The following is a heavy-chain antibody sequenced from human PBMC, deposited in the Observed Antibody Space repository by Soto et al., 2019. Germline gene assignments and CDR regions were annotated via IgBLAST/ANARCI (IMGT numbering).Heavy chain of an antibody. J-gene: IGHJ4*02. CDR3: ARGYRISMVILTTNYFDS. Sequence: SETLSLTCAVNGGPFGGFYWTWIRQSPGKGLEWIGEIHHGGSTNYNPSLKSRVTMSLDTSKNQFSLKLTPVTAADTAVYYCARGYRISMVILTTNYFDSWGQGAPVTVSS. D-gene: IGHD3-10*01. V-gene: IGHV4-34*01. CDR2: IHHGGST. CDR1: GGPFGGFY.